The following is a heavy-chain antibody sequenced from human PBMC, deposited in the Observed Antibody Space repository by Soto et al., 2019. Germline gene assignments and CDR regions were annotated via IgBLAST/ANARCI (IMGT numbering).Heavy chain of an antibody. V-gene: IGHV3-73*01. CDR2: IRSKANSYAT. Sequence: GGSLRLSCAASGFTFSGASMHWVRQASGKGLEWVGRIRSKANSYATAYAASVKGRFTISRDDSKNTAYLQMNSLKTEDMAVYYCTTTTVTPISSARYWGQGTLVTVSS. CDR1: GFTFSGAS. J-gene: IGHJ4*02. D-gene: IGHD4-17*01. CDR3: TTTTVTPISSARY.